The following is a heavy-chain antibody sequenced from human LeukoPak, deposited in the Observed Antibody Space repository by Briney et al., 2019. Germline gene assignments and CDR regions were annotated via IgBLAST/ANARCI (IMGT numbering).Heavy chain of an antibody. CDR3: AKEVVVVITTPTEAGFDY. J-gene: IGHJ4*02. V-gene: IGHV4-30-2*01. CDR1: GASVGRGAHF. Sequence: SETLSLTCTVSGGSVSGASVGRGAHFWNWIRQAPGKGLEWIGYIYQSGSTYFNPSLKSRVSISIDTSKNQFSLKLSSVTAADTAVYYCAKEVVVVITTPTEAGFDYWGQGTLVTVSS. CDR2: IYQSGST. D-gene: IGHD3-22*01.